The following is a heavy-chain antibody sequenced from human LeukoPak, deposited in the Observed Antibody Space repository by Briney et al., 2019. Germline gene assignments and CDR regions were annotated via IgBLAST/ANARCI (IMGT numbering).Heavy chain of an antibody. Sequence: ASVKVSCKASGYTFTGYYMRWVRQAPGQGLEWMGWINPNSGGTNYAQKFQGRVTMTRDTSISTAYMELSRQRSDDTAVYYCATPRDLTGDEGIDYWGQGTLVTVSS. V-gene: IGHV1-2*02. J-gene: IGHJ4*02. D-gene: IGHD7-27*01. CDR2: INPNSGGT. CDR1: GYTFTGYY. CDR3: ATPRDLTGDEGIDY.